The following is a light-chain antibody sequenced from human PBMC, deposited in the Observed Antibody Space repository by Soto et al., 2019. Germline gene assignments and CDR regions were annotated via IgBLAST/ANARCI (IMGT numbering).Light chain of an antibody. Sequence: DILMTQSPSTLSTSVGDRVTITCRASQSLSGQLAWYQQKPGQAPKLLIHDASTLQSGVPSRFSGSGSGTEFAPTISSLQPDDFATYFCQQSYDYPLTFGGGTKVDIK. CDR1: QSLSGQ. CDR3: QQSYDYPLT. V-gene: IGKV1-5*01. CDR2: DAS. J-gene: IGKJ4*01.